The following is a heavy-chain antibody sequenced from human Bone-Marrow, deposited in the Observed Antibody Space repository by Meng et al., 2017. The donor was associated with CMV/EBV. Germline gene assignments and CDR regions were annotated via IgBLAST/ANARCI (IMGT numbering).Heavy chain of an antibody. CDR1: GFTFSSYG. Sequence: GGSLRLSCVASGFTFSSYGMHWVRQAPGKGLEWVAVIWYDGHKKYYGDSVKGRLTISRDNSKNTLYLQMNSLRAEDTAVYYCAKSKDLNTYYYAMDVWGQGTTVTVSS. D-gene: IGHD1/OR15-1a*01. CDR3: AKSKDLNTYYYAMDV. CDR2: IWYDGHKK. J-gene: IGHJ6*02. V-gene: IGHV3-33*06.